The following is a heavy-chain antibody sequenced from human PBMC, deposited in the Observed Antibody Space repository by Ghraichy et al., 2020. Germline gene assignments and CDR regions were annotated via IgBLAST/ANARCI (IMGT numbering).Heavy chain of an antibody. Sequence: SETLSLTCTVSGDSITSRTYYWGWIRQPPGKGLEWIGSFYYSGNTYYNSSLKSRVTISVDTSKNQFSLKLSSVTAADTEIYYCARHNLAGRWFDPWGQGTLVTVSS. CDR1: GDSITSRTYY. V-gene: IGHV4-39*01. CDR2: FYYSGNT. CDR3: ARHNLAGRWFDP. J-gene: IGHJ5*02. D-gene: IGHD6-13*01.